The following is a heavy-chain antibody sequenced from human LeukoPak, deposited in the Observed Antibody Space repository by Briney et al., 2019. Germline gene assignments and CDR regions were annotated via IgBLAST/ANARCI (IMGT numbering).Heavy chain of an antibody. J-gene: IGHJ6*02. CDR2: IIPILGIA. CDR3: ARGGIITMVRGDSKYYYGMDV. Sequence: ASVKVSCKASGGTFSSYAISWVRQAPGQGLEWMGRIIPILGIANYAQKFQGRVTITADKSTSTTYMELSSLRSEDTAVHYCARGGIITMVRGDSKYYYGMDVWGQGTTVTVSS. CDR1: GGTFSSYA. D-gene: IGHD3-10*01. V-gene: IGHV1-69*04.